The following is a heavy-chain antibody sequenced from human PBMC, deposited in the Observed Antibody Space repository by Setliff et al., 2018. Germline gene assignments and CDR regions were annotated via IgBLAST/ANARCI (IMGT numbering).Heavy chain of an antibody. CDR2: IIPIFGTA. V-gene: IGHV1-69*13. CDR1: GGTFSSYA. Sequence: SVKVSCKASGGTFSSYAISWVRQAPGQGLEWMGGIIPIFGTANYAQKFQGRVTITADESTSTAYMELSSLRSEDTAVYYCARDSRGLVPAAIEGSYYYYGMDVWGRGTTVTSP. CDR3: ARDSRGLVPAAIEGSYYYYGMDV. J-gene: IGHJ6*02. D-gene: IGHD2-2*02.